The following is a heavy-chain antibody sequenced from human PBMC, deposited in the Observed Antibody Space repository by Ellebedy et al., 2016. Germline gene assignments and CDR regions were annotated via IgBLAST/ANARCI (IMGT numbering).Heavy chain of an antibody. V-gene: IGHV3-23*01. CDR2: ISGSGGST. CDR1: RFTFNNYA. D-gene: IGHD3-3*01. CDR3: AKGTGYDFWSGYHFDY. Sequence: GGSLRLXCAASRFTFNNYAMNWVRQTPGKGLEWVSAISGSGGSTYYADSVKGRFTISRDNSKNTLYLQMNSLRAEDTAVYYCAKGTGYDFWSGYHFDYWGQGTLVTVSS. J-gene: IGHJ4*02.